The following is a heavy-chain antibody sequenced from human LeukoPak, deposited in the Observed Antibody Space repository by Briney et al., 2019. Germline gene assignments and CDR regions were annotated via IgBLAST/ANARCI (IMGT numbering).Heavy chain of an antibody. CDR1: GFTFSSYE. J-gene: IGHJ4*02. CDR2: ISSSGSTI. D-gene: IGHD3-3*01. V-gene: IGHV3-48*03. Sequence: GGSLRLSXAASGFTFSSYEMNWVRQAPGKGLEWVSYISSSGSTIYYADSVKGRLTISRDNAKNSLYLQMNSLRAEDTAVYYCASTGRGDFWSGYDYFDYWGQGTLVTVSS. CDR3: ASTGRGDFWSGYDYFDY.